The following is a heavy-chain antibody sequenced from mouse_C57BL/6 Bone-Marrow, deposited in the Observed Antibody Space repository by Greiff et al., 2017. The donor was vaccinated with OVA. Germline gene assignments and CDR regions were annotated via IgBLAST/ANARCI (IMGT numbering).Heavy chain of an antibody. CDR3: ASVPFYYDSR. Sequence: EVKLVESGGGLVKPGGSLKLSCAASGFTFSSYAMSWVRQTPEKRLEWVATISDGGSYTYYPDNVKGRFTISRDNAKNNLYLQMSHLKSEDTAMYYCASVPFYYDSRWGQGTLVTVSA. V-gene: IGHV5-4*03. CDR1: GFTFSSYA. J-gene: IGHJ3*01. D-gene: IGHD2-4*01. CDR2: ISDGGSYT.